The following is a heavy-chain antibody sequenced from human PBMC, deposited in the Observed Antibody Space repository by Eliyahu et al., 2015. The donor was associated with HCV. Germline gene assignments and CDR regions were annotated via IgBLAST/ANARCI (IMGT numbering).Heavy chain of an antibody. CDR2: ITYESHE. J-gene: IGHJ4*02. V-gene: IGHV3-30*03. CDR1: GFTFRNAG. Sequence: QVQLVESGGGVVQPGESLRXXCAAXGFTFRNAGMHWVRQAPGKGLEGLALITYESHEYYADSVKGRFTISRDNSRNTLYLQMNALRGEDSAVYYCASPGGYDSDYWGQGTLVTVSS. CDR3: ASPGGYDSDY. D-gene: IGHD5-12*01.